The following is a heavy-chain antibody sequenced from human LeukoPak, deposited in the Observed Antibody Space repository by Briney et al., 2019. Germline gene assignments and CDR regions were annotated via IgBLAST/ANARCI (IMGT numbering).Heavy chain of an antibody. Sequence: GGSLRLSCAASGFTFSDHYMDWVRQAPGKGLEWVGRTRNKANSYTTEYAASVKGRFTISRDDSKNSLYLQMNSLKTEDTAVYYCTTLRRLVIQYWGQGTLVTVSS. D-gene: IGHD3-9*01. V-gene: IGHV3-72*01. CDR3: TTLRRLVIQY. CDR1: GFTFSDHY. J-gene: IGHJ4*02. CDR2: TRNKANSYTT.